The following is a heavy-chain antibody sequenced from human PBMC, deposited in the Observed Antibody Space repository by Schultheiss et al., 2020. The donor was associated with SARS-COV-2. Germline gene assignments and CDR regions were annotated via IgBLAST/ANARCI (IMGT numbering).Heavy chain of an antibody. D-gene: IGHD2-2*02. V-gene: IGHV3-74*01. Sequence: GGSLRLSCAASGFTFSSYWMHWVRQAPGKGLVWVSRINSDGSSTSYADSVKGRFTISRDNAKNTLYLQMNSLRAEDTAVYYCARRAYCSSTSCYRENYYYYYYMDVWGKGTTVTVSS. CDR3: ARRAYCSSTSCYRENYYYYYYMDV. CDR2: INSDGSST. CDR1: GFTFSSYW. J-gene: IGHJ6*03.